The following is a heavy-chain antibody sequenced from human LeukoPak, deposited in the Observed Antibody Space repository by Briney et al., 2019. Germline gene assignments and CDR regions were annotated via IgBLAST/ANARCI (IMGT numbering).Heavy chain of an antibody. Sequence: SVKVSCKASGGTFSSYAISWVRQAPGQGLEWMGGIIPIFGTANCAQKFQGRVTITTDESTSTAYMELSSLRSEDTAVYYCAMRYSGYDNPHQTDFDYWGQGTLVTVSS. CDR2: IIPIFGTA. CDR1: GGTFSSYA. V-gene: IGHV1-69*05. J-gene: IGHJ4*02. CDR3: AMRYSGYDNPHQTDFDY. D-gene: IGHD5-12*01.